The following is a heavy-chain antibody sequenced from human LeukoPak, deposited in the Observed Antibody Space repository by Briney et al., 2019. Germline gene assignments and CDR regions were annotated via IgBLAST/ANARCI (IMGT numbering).Heavy chain of an antibody. CDR2: IYSGGST. D-gene: IGHD1-26*01. CDR1: GFTVSSNY. Sequence: GGSLRLSCAASGFTVSSNYMSWVRQAPGKGLEWVSVIYSGGSTYYADSVKGRFTISRDKAKNSLYLQMNSLRADDTALYFCARGGDLGEQNDLWGQGTMVTVSS. J-gene: IGHJ3*01. V-gene: IGHV3-66*01. CDR3: ARGGDLGEQNDL.